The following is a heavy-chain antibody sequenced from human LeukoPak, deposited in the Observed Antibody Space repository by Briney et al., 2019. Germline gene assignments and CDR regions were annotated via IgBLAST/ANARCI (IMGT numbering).Heavy chain of an antibody. V-gene: IGHV3-23*01. D-gene: IGHD3-10*01. Sequence: GGSLRLSCTVSGFTFSLYAMSWVRQAPGKGLEWVSVISDVGGNTYYADSVKGRFTISRDNSKNTLYLQMNSLRAEDTAAYYCAKELWFGELLSGVFDYWGQGTLVTVSS. CDR1: GFTFSLYA. J-gene: IGHJ4*02. CDR3: AKELWFGELLSGVFDY. CDR2: ISDVGGNT.